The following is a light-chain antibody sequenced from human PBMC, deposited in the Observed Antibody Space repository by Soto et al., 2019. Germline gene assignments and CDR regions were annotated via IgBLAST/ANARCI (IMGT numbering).Light chain of an antibody. CDR1: QGISSA. V-gene: IGKV1D-13*01. Sequence: AIQLTQSPSSLSASVGDRVTITCRASQGISSALAWYQQKPGKAHKLPIYDASSLQSGVQSRFSGSGSGTDFTLAISSLHPEDFATYYCQHFNNYLRTFGQGTRVEIK. CDR3: QHFNNYLRT. CDR2: DAS. J-gene: IGKJ1*01.